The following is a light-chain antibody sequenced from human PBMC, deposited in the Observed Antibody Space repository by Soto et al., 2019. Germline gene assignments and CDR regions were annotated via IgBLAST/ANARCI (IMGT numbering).Light chain of an antibody. J-gene: IGKJ1*01. CDR1: QSVTNRY. CDR3: QQYGSSPGT. V-gene: IGKV3-20*01. Sequence: EIVLTQSPATLSLSPGERATLSCRSIQSVTNRYLAWYQQKPGQAPRLLIFGASIRDTGIPDRFSGSGSGTDFTLTINRLEPEDFAVYYCQQYGSSPGTFGQGTKVDNK. CDR2: GAS.